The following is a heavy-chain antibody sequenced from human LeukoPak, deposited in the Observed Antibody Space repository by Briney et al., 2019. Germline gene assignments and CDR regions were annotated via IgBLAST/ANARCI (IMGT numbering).Heavy chain of an antibody. CDR3: ARGGSGATKDDAFDI. J-gene: IGHJ3*02. CDR2: ISSDNTYT. Sequence: GGSLRLSCAVSGFTSSDYYMSWVRQAPGKEMECVSYISSDNTYTNYADSVRGRFTISRDNAKNSLYLQMNSLRAEDTAVYYCARGGSGATKDDAFDIWGQGTMVTVSS. V-gene: IGHV3-11*06. D-gene: IGHD3-10*01. CDR1: GFTSSDYY.